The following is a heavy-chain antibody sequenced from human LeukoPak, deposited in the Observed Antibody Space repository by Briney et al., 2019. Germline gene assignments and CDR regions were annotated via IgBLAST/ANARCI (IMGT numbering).Heavy chain of an antibody. Sequence: AGSLRLSCAASGFTFSSYGMHWVRQAPGKGLEWVAVIWYDGSNKYYAAFEKGRFTLFRDNSKNTLYLQMNSLRAEDTAVYYCARVHSSGWTPDYWGQGTLVTVSS. CDR2: IWYDGSNK. CDR3: ARVHSSGWTPDY. V-gene: IGHV3-33*01. CDR1: GFTFSSYG. J-gene: IGHJ4*02. D-gene: IGHD6-19*01.